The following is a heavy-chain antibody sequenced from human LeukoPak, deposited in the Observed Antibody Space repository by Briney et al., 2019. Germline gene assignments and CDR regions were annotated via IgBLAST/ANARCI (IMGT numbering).Heavy chain of an antibody. D-gene: IGHD4-17*01. CDR1: GFTFSSYA. V-gene: IGHV3-23*01. Sequence: GGSLRLSCAASGFTFSSYAMSWVRQAPGKGLEWVSAISGSGGSTYYADSVKGRFTISRDNSKITLYLQMNSLRAEDTAVYYCARDYPYGDYVRAFDIWGQGTMVTVSS. CDR2: ISGSGGST. J-gene: IGHJ3*02. CDR3: ARDYPYGDYVRAFDI.